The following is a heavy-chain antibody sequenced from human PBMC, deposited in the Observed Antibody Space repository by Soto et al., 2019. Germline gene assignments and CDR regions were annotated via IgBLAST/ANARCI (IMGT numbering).Heavy chain of an antibody. V-gene: IGHV1-69*12. CDR1: GGTFSSYA. CDR2: IIPIFGTA. J-gene: IGHJ6*02. Sequence: QVQLVQSGAEVKKPGSSVKVSCKASGGTFSSYAISWVRQAPGQGLEWMGGIIPIFGTANYAQKFQGRVTITAXVSWSXXYMELSSLRSEDTAVYYCASFVSVPKDYSYYGMDVWGQGTTVTVSS. D-gene: IGHD6-6*01. CDR3: ASFVSVPKDYSYYGMDV.